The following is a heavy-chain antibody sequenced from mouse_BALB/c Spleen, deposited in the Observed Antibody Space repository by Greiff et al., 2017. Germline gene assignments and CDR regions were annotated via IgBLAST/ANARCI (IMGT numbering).Heavy chain of an antibody. CDR3: ARDLYYAMDY. CDR2: IVPANGNT. J-gene: IGHJ4*01. Sequence: VQLKESGAELVKPGASVKLSCTASGFNIKDTYMHWVKQRPEQGLEWIGRIVPANGNTKYDPKFQGKATITADTSSNTAYLQLSSLTSEDTAVYYCARDLYYAMDYWGQGTSVTVSS. CDR1: GFNIKDTY. V-gene: IGHV14-3*02.